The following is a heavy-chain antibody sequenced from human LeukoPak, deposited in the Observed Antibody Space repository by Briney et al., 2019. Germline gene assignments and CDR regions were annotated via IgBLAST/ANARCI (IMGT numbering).Heavy chain of an antibody. CDR2: IYYSGST. CDR1: GGSISSYY. CDR3: ATSAGGYYDFWSGPYFDY. J-gene: IGHJ4*02. V-gene: IGHV4-59*01. Sequence: SGTLSLTCTVSGGSISSYYWSWIRQPPGKGLEWIGYIYYSGSTNYNPSLKSRVTISVDTSKNQFSLKLSSVTAADTAVYYCATSAGGYYDFWSGPYFDYWGQGTLVTVSS. D-gene: IGHD3-3*01.